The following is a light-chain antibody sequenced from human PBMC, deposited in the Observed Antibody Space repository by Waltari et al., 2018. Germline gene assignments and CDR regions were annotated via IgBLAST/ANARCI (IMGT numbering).Light chain of an antibody. Sequence: QSALTQPASVSGSPGPSLTISCTGTSSDVGSYNLVSWYQQHPGKAPKLMIYEGSKRPSGVSNRFSGSKSGNTASLTISGLQAEDEADYYCCSYAGSSTLWVFGGGTKLTVL. CDR1: SSDVGSYNL. J-gene: IGLJ3*02. CDR2: EGS. CDR3: CSYAGSSTLWV. V-gene: IGLV2-23*01.